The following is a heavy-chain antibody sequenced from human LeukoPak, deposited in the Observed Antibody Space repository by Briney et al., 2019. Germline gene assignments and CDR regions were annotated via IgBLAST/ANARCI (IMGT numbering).Heavy chain of an antibody. CDR3: ARALRFLEWSKSEVFDY. D-gene: IGHD3-3*01. J-gene: IGHJ4*02. V-gene: IGHV4-34*01. CDR2: INHSGST. Sequence: SETLSLTCAVYSGSFSGYYWSWIRQPPGKGLEWIGEINHSGSTNYNPSLKSRVTISVDTSKNQFSLKLSSVTAADTAVYYCARALRFLEWSKSEVFDYWGQGTLVTVSS. CDR1: SGSFSGYY.